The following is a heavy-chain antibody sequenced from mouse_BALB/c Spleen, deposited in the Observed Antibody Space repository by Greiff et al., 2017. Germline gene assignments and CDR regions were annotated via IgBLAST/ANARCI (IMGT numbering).Heavy chain of an antibody. CDR1: GYTFTSYY. CDR3: ASGITTVAAVDY. D-gene: IGHD1-1*01. CDR2: IYPGDGST. Sequence: QVQLQQSGPELVKPGASVKMSCKASGYTFTSYYIHWVKQRPGQGLEWIGWIYPGDGSTKYNEKFKGKTTMTADKSSSTAYMLLSSMTSEDSAIYCCASGITTVAAVDYWGQGTTLTVSS. J-gene: IGHJ2*01. V-gene: IGHV1S56*01.